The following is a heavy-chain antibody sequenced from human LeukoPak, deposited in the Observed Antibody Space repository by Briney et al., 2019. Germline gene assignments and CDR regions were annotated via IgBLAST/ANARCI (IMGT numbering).Heavy chain of an antibody. CDR3: TTDSAYYGR. D-gene: IGHD3-16*01. J-gene: IGHJ4*02. Sequence: GGSLRLSCAASGFTFTNAWMSWVRQAPGQGLEWVGRIKSKTDGGTPDYAAPVKGRFTVSRDDSKNMLFLQMNNLKTEDTALYYCTTDSAYYGRWGQGTLVTVSS. CDR1: GFTFTNAW. CDR2: IKSKTDGGTP. V-gene: IGHV3-15*01.